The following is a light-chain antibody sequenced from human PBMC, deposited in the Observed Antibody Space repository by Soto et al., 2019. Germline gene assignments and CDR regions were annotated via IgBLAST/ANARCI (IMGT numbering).Light chain of an antibody. CDR3: QLYGSSPPP. CDR2: GAS. J-gene: IGKJ1*01. Sequence: EIVLTQSPGTLSLSPGERATLSCRASQSVSSNYLAWYRRKPGQAPRLLIYGASNRATDIPGRFSGSGSGTDFTLTITRREPADFAVYCCQLYGSSPPPFGPGTRVQIK. V-gene: IGKV3-20*01. CDR1: QSVSSNY.